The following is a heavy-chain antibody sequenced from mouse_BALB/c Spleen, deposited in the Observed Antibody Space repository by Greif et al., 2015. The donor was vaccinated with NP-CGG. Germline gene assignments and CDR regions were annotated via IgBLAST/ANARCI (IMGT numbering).Heavy chain of an antibody. J-gene: IGHJ2*01. D-gene: IGHD1-1*01. V-gene: IGHV1-80*01. CDR1: GYAFSSYW. Sequence: VQLQQSGAELVRPGSSVKISCKASGYAFSSYWMNWVKQRPGQGLEWIGQIYPGDGDTNYNGKFKGKATLTADKSSSTAYMQLSSLTSEDSAVYFCARSGYYGSSYMDYWGQGTTLTVSS. CDR3: ARSGYYGSSYMDY. CDR2: IYPGDGDT.